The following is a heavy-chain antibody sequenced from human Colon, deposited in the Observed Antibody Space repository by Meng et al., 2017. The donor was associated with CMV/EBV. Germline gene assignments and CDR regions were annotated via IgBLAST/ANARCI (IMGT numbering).Heavy chain of an antibody. D-gene: IGHD3-22*01. CDR3: AREGDFYDSDGYSYYFDY. Sequence: GGSLRLSCAASDFIFSNYQMSWVRPAPGKGLEWVSYISSSGSTVHYADSVKGRFTISRDNAKNSLYLQMNSLRVEDTAVYFCAREGDFYDSDGYSYYFDYWGPGTLVTVSS. CDR2: ISSSGSTV. V-gene: IGHV3-48*03. J-gene: IGHJ4*02. CDR1: DFIFSNYQ.